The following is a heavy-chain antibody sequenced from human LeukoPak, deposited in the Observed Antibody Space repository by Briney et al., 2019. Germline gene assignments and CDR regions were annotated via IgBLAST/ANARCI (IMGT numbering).Heavy chain of an antibody. CDR1: GFTFSSYW. CDR2: IKQDGSEK. J-gene: IGHJ4*02. Sequence: GGSLRLSCAASGFTFSSYWMSWVRQAPGKGLEWVANIKQDGSEKYYVDSVKGRFTISRDNAKNSLYLRMSSLRAEDTAVYYCARDRPYYDSSGRFDYRGQGTLVTVSS. V-gene: IGHV3-7*03. D-gene: IGHD3-22*01. CDR3: ARDRPYYDSSGRFDY.